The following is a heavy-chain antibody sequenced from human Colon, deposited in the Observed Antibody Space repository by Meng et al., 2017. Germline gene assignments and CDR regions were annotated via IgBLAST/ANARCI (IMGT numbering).Heavy chain of an antibody. V-gene: IGHV4-34*01. J-gene: IGHJ5*02. CDR3: ARGRYSGYLP. CDR1: GGSFSGYY. Sequence: GPGLLRPSGTLSLTCTVSGGSFSGYYWSWIRQPPGKGLEWIGEINHSGSTNYNPSLKSRVTISVDTSKNQFSLKLSSVTAADTAVYYCARGRYSGYLPWGQGTLVTVSS. CDR2: INHSGST. D-gene: IGHD5-12*01.